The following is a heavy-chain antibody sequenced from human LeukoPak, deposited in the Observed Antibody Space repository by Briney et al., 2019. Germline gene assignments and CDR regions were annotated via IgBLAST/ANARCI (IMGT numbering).Heavy chain of an antibody. J-gene: IGHJ4*02. CDR2: IYSSGIT. Sequence: SETLSLTCTVSGGSINGYYWIWIRQPAGKGLEWIGQIYSSGITNYSPSLKSRVTISVDTSKNQFSLKLTSVTAADTAVYFCARSGGSGSDYWGQGTLVTVSS. CDR3: ARSGGSGSDY. CDR1: GGSINGYY. D-gene: IGHD6-25*01. V-gene: IGHV4-4*07.